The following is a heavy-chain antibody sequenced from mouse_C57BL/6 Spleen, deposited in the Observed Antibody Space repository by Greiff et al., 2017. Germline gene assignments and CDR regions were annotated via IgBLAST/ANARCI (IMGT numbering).Heavy chain of an antibody. CDR1: GYAFSSSW. Sequence: QVQLKESGPELVKPGASVKISCKASGYAFSSSWMNWVKQRPGKGLEWIGRIYPGDGDTNYNGKFKGKATLTADKSSSTAYMQLSSLTSEDSAVYFCARGGYDVAWFAYWGQGTLVTVSA. CDR2: IYPGDGDT. J-gene: IGHJ3*01. CDR3: ARGGYDVAWFAY. D-gene: IGHD2-2*01. V-gene: IGHV1-82*01.